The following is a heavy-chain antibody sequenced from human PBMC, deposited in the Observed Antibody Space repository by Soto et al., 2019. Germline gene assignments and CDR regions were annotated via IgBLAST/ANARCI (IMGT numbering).Heavy chain of an antibody. V-gene: IGHV4-31*03. CDR3: ARAKIVVPAANTGVFDY. CDR2: IYYSGST. D-gene: IGHD2-2*01. Sequence: QVQLQESGPGLVKPSQTLSLTCTVSGGSISSGGYYWSWIRQHPGKGLEWIGYIYYSGSTYYNPSLKSRVNLSVDTAKNQFSLKLSSVTAADTAVYYCARAKIVVPAANTGVFDYWGQGTLVTVSS. J-gene: IGHJ4*02. CDR1: GGSISSGGYY.